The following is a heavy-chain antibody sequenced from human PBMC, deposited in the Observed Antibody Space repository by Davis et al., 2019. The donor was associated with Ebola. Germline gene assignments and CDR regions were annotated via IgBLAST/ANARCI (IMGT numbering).Heavy chain of an antibody. V-gene: IGHV4-59*12. CDR3: ARELRSRFDP. J-gene: IGHJ5*02. Sequence: GSLRLSCTVSGGSISSYYWSWIRQPPGKGLEWIGYIYYSGSTNYNPSLKSRVTISVDTSKNQFSLKLSSVTAADTAVYYCARELRSRFDPWGQGTLVTVSS. CDR2: IYYSGST. CDR1: GGSISSYY.